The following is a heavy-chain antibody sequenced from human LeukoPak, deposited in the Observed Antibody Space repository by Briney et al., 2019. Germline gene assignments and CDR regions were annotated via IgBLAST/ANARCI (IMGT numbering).Heavy chain of an antibody. CDR3: ARPYSGSYFFQH. CDR2: INPNSGCT. J-gene: IGHJ1*01. V-gene: IGHV1-2*02. Sequence: SPVKVSFKAAGYTFTGYYMHGVRQAPGQGLDWMGWINPNSGCTNYAQKFQGRVTMTRDTSISTAYMELSRLSSDDKDVYYCARPYSGSYFFQHCGQGPLVTVSS. CDR1: GYTFTGYY. D-gene: IGHD1-26*01.